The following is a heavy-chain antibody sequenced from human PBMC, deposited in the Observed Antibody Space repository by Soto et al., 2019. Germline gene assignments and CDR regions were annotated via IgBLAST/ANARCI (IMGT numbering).Heavy chain of an antibody. CDR3: ARVMRERMTMIVRVGGFDI. CDR2: IIPIFNTV. D-gene: IGHD3-22*01. V-gene: IGHV1-69*01. CDR1: GGTFSSSA. Sequence: QVQLVQSGAEVKKPGSSVKVSCKASGGTFSSSAINWVRQAPGQGLEWMGGIIPIFNTVNYTQEFQARVTITADDSTTTAYMELSSLTSEDTAVYYCARVMRERMTMIVRVGGFDIWGQGTMVTVSS. J-gene: IGHJ3*02.